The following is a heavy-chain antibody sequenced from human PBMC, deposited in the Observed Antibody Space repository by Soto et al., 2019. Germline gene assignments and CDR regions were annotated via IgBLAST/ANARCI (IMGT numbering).Heavy chain of an antibody. CDR2: ISAYNGNT. Sequence: SVKLSCKASGDPLTSYGSIWVRQTPGQGLEWMGWISAYNGNTNCAQKLQGRVTMTTDTSTSTAYMELRSLRSDDTAVYYCARDHSSTIFGVVTTSKTYYYYGMDVWGQGTTVTVSS. CDR3: ARDHSSTIFGVVTTSKTYYYYGMDV. CDR1: GDPLTSYG. J-gene: IGHJ6*02. D-gene: IGHD3-3*01. V-gene: IGHV1-18*04.